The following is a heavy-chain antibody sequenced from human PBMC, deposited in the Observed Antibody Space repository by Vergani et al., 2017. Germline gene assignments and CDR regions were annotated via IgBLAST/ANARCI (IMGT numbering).Heavy chain of an antibody. CDR2: IYYSGST. J-gene: IGHJ6*03. CDR3: ARVNAYYYGASIYSYYYYHYMDV. D-gene: IGHD3-10*01. Sequence: QVQLQESGPGLVKPSQTLSLTCTVSGGSISSGGYYWSWIRQHPGKGLEWIGYIYYSGSTYYNPSLKSRVTISVDTSKNQFSLKLSSVTAADTPVYYCARVNAYYYGASIYSYYYYHYMDVWGKGTTVTVSS. V-gene: IGHV4-31*03. CDR1: GGSISSGGYY.